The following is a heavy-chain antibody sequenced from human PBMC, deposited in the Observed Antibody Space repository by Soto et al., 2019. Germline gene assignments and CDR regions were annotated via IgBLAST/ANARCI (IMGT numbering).Heavy chain of an antibody. D-gene: IGHD2-15*01. Sequence: GGSLRLSCEASGFIFTTNSMNWVRQVPGKGLQWLSSISSSGTFKSYGDSVKGRFTISRDNAKNSLFLQMNNLSGEDTGLYYCARDPPHGGTSSWDADSWGQGTLVTVYS. CDR1: GFIFTTNS. V-gene: IGHV3-21*01. J-gene: IGHJ4*02. CDR2: ISSSGTFK. CDR3: ARDPPHGGTSSWDADS.